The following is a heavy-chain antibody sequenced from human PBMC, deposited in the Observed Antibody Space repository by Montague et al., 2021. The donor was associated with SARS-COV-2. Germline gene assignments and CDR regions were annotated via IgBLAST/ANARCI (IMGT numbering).Heavy chain of an antibody. CDR1: GGSITRNYY. V-gene: IGHV4-39*01. D-gene: IGHD3-10*01. CDR3: ARPLVRGVPKAFDI. J-gene: IGHJ3*02. CDR2: IYYSGTT. Sequence: SETLSLTCTVSGGSITRNYYWGWIRQPPGKGLEWVGNIYYSGTTFINPSLESQVTISVDASKNQFSLNLTSVTAADTAGYYCARPLVRGVPKAFDIWGQGALVIVSS.